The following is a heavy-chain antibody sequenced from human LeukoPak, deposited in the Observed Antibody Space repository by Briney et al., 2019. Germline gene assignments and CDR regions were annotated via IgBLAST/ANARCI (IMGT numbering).Heavy chain of an antibody. CDR1: GYTFTSYG. D-gene: IGHD3-10*01. Sequence: ASVKVSCKASGYTFTSYGISWVQQAPGQGLEWMGWISAYNGNTNYAQKLQGRVTMTTDTSTSTAYMELRSLRSDDTAVYYCARALSGSGRVYYYYGMDVWGKGTTVTVSS. V-gene: IGHV1-18*04. CDR3: ARALSGSGRVYYYYGMDV. J-gene: IGHJ6*04. CDR2: ISAYNGNT.